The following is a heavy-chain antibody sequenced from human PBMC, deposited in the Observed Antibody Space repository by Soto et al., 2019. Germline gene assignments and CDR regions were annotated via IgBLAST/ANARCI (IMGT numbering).Heavy chain of an antibody. Sequence: QVQLVQSGAEVKKPGASVKVSCKASGYTFTDYYIHWVRQAPGQGLEWMGIINPRGGSTYYAQRFSGRITKARDTATSTGAMGLGRLGYEGTGGVYCSWRYCSGGSCYGGGFDPWGQGTLVTVSS. CDR1: GYTFTDYY. J-gene: IGHJ5*01. V-gene: IGHV1-46*03. D-gene: IGHD2-15*01. CDR2: INPRGGST. CDR3: SWRYCSGGSCYGGGFDP.